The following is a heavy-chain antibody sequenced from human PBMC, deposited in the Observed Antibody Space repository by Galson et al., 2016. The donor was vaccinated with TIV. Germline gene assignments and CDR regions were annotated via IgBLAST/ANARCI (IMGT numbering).Heavy chain of an antibody. CDR3: AKDGYWSFDS. V-gene: IGHV3-7*03. J-gene: IGHJ4*02. D-gene: IGHD2-8*02. CDR2: IKGDGSGT. CDR1: GFSFSAYW. Sequence: SLRLSCAASGFSFSAYWMNWVRQAPGEGLELVAKIKGDGSGTDYVDSVKGRFIVSRDNAKNSVFLQMNSLRAEDTAVYYCAKDGYWSFDSWGQGTLVTVSS.